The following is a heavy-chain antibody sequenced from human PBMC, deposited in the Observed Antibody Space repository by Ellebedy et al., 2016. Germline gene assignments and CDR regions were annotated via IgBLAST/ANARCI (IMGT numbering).Heavy chain of an antibody. CDR2: INHSGST. V-gene: IGHV4-34*01. D-gene: IGHD2/OR15-2a*01. CDR1: GGSFSGYY. Sequence: SETLSLTCAVYGGSFSGYYWSWIRQPPGKGLEWIGEINHSGSTNYNPSLKSRVTISVDTSKNQFSLKLSSVTAADTAVYYCARAFLRSNAFDYWGQGTLVTVSS. J-gene: IGHJ4*02. CDR3: ARAFLRSNAFDY.